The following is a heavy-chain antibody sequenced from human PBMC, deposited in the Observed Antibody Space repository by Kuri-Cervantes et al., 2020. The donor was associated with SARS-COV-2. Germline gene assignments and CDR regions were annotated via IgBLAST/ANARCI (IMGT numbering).Heavy chain of an antibody. CDR1: GGSISSYY. Sequence: SETLSLTCTVSGGSISSYYWSWIRQPPGKGLEWIGYIYYSGSTNYNPSLKSRVTISVDTSKKQFSLKLSSVTAADTAVYYCAREITYYYGSGSMGGWFDPWGQGTLVTVSS. V-gene: IGHV4-59*01. CDR2: IYYSGST. D-gene: IGHD3-10*01. J-gene: IGHJ5*02. CDR3: AREITYYYGSGSMGGWFDP.